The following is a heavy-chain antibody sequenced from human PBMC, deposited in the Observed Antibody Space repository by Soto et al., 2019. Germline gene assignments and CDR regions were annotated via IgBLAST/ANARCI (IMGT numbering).Heavy chain of an antibody. V-gene: IGHV4-30-4*01. CDR1: GGSISSGTSY. D-gene: IGHD3-10*01. Sequence: QGQLQESGPGLVKPSQTLSLTCTVSGGSISSGTSYWTWIRQAPGTGLELIGYIYYSGNTFYNPSLKSRVTISIDTSKNQFSLKLSSVTAADTAVYYCARSMVRGAIGAFDAWGQGTVVTVSS. J-gene: IGHJ3*01. CDR3: ARSMVRGAIGAFDA. CDR2: IYYSGNT.